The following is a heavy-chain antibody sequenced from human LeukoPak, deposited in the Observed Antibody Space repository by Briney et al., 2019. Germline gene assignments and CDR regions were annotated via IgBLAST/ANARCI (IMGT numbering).Heavy chain of an antibody. CDR1: AFIFSGHW. V-gene: IGHV3-53*01. J-gene: IGHJ4*02. Sequence: PGGSLRLSCEGSAFIFSGHWMNWVRQAPGKGLEWVSVIYSGGTTNYADSVKGRFTISRDNSKNTLFLQMNSLRAEDTAVYYCARGGYSSSWYHFDYWGQGTLVTVSS. D-gene: IGHD6-13*01. CDR3: ARGGYSSSWYHFDY. CDR2: IYSGGTT.